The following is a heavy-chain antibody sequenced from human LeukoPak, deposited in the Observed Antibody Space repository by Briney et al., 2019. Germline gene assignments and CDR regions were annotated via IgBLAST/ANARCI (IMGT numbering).Heavy chain of an antibody. CDR3: ARLRWLQLIDY. D-gene: IGHD5-24*01. J-gene: IGHJ4*02. V-gene: IGHV4-59*01. Sequence: SETMSLTCTVSGGSISSYYWSWIRQPPGKGLEWIGYIYYSGSTNYNPSLKSRVTISVDTSKNQFSLKLSSVTAADTAVYYCARLRWLQLIDYWGQGTLVTVSS. CDR1: GGSISSYY. CDR2: IYYSGST.